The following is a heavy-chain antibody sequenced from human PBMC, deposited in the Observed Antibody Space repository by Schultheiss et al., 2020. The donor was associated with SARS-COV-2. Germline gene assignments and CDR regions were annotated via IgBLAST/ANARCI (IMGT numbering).Heavy chain of an antibody. V-gene: IGHV1-2*02. D-gene: IGHD7-27*01. CDR3: ARETGDLPDYYYGMDV. Sequence: ASVKVSCKASGYTFTGYYMHWVRLAPGQGLEWMGWINPNSGGTNYAQKFQGRVTMTRDTSISTAYMELSRLRSDDTAVYYCARETGDLPDYYYGMDVWGQGTTVTVSS. CDR2: INPNSGGT. J-gene: IGHJ6*02. CDR1: GYTFTGYY.